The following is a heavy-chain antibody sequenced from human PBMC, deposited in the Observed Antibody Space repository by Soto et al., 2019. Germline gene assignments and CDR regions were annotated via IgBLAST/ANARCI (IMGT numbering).Heavy chain of an antibody. CDR1: GFTFSNYA. CDR2: ISYDGTTE. V-gene: IGHV3-30-3*01. D-gene: IGHD3-10*01. CDR3: ARDPDQYNWGTYYTHFDY. J-gene: IGHJ4*02. Sequence: QVQLVESGGGVVQPGRSLRLSCAASGFTFSNYAMHWVRQAPGKGLEWVAVISYDGTTEYYADSVKGRFTISRDNSKNTVYLQLGGLRADDTAVFYCARDPDQYNWGTYYTHFDYCGQGTLVTVSS.